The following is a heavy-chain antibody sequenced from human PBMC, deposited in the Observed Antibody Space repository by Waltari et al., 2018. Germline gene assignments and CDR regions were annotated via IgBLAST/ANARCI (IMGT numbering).Heavy chain of an antibody. D-gene: IGHD3-10*01. CDR1: GGTFSSYA. V-gene: IGHV1-69*04. Sequence: QVQLVQSGAEVKKPGSSVKVSCKASGGTFSSYAISWVRQAPGQGLEWMGGIIPILGIANYAQKFQGRVTITADESTSTAYMELSSLRSEDTAVYYCARSGYYYGSGTHDAFDIWGQGTMVTVSS. CDR2: IIPILGIA. CDR3: ARSGYYYGSGTHDAFDI. J-gene: IGHJ3*02.